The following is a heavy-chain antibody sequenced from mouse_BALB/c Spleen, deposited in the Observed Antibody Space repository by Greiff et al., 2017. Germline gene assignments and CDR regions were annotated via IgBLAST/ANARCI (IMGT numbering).Heavy chain of an antibody. CDR1: GYSITSDYA. V-gene: IGHV3-2*02. CDR2: ISYSGST. CDR3: ARASSGYGFAY. Sequence: EVKLMESGPGLVKPSQSLSLTCTVTGYSITSDYAWNWIRQFPGNKLEWMGYISYSGSTSYNPSLKSRISITRDTSKNQFFLQLNSVTTEDTATYYCARASSGYGFAYWGQGTLVTVSA. J-gene: IGHJ3*01. D-gene: IGHD3-1*01.